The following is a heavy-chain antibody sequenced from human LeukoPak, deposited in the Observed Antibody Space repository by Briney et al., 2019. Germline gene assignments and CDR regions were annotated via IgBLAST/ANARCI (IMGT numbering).Heavy chain of an antibody. CDR1: GYAFTSYD. D-gene: IGHD3-22*01. Sequence: ASVKVSCKASGYAFTSYDINWVRQATGQGIEWMGWMNPNSGNTGYAQKFQGRVTMTRNTSISTAYMELSSLRSEDTAVYYCARFPLDYYDSSGYYHANYYYYMDVWGKGTTVTVSS. CDR2: MNPNSGNT. V-gene: IGHV1-8*01. CDR3: ARFPLDYYDSSGYYHANYYYYMDV. J-gene: IGHJ6*03.